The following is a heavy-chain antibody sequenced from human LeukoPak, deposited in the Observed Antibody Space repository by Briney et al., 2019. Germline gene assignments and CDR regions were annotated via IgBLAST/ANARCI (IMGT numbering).Heavy chain of an antibody. J-gene: IGHJ4*02. V-gene: IGHV1-2*02. D-gene: IGHD6-19*01. CDR1: GYTFTGYY. CDR2: INPNSGGT. CDR3: ARSELVGAVAGPTDY. Sequence: GASVKVSCKASGYTFTGYYMHWVRQAPGQGLEWMGWINPNSGGTNYAQKFQGRVTMTRDTSISTAYMELSRLRSDDTAVYYCARSELVGAVAGPTDYWGQGTLVTVSS.